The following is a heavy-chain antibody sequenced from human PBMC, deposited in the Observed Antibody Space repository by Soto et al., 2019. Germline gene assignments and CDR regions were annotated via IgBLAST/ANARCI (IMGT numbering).Heavy chain of an antibody. CDR2: IYYSGST. Sequence: TSETLSLTCNVSGASLAGYYWSWIRQPPGKGLEWIGYIYYSGSTNYNPSLKSRVTISVDTSKNQFSLKLSSVTAADTAVYDCARARDIVVVPAARRPANWFDPWGQGTLVTVSS. V-gene: IGHV4-59*01. J-gene: IGHJ5*02. CDR3: ARARDIVVVPAARRPANWFDP. CDR1: GASLAGYY. D-gene: IGHD2-2*01.